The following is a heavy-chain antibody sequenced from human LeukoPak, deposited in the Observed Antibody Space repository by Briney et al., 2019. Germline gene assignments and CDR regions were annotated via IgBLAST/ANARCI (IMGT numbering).Heavy chain of an antibody. CDR2: IYTSGST. V-gene: IGHV4-4*07. CDR1: GGSISSYY. Sequence: SETLSLTCTVSGGSISSYYWSWIRQPAGKGLEWTGRIYTSGSTNYNPSLKSRVTMSVDTSKNQFSLKLSSVTAADTAVYYCARDSDTAMAYNWFDPWGQGTLVTVSS. CDR3: ARDSDTAMAYNWFDP. D-gene: IGHD5-18*01. J-gene: IGHJ5*02.